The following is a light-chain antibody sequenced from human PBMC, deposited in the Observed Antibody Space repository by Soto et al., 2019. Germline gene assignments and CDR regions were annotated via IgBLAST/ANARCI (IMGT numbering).Light chain of an antibody. CDR2: QDS. J-gene: IGLJ2*01. CDR1: KLGDKY. V-gene: IGLV3-1*01. CDR3: QAWDSSTYVV. Sequence: SSELTQPPSVSVSPGQTASITCYVDKLGDKYACWYQQKPGQSPVLVIYQDSKRPSGIPERFSGSNSGNTATLTISGTQAMDEADNYCQAWDSSTYVVFGGGTKLTVL.